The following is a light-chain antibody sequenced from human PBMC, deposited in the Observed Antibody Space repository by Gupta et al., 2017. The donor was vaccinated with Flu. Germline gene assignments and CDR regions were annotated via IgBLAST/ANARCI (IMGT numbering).Light chain of an antibody. V-gene: IGKV4-1*01. Sequence: VSLRGKATTNCKTNRTSLDNTNGKNYLTWYQQRPGQPPRRLIYEASNRESGVPDRFSGSGSVTDFTLNISSLEAEDVAVYYCQRCYHTPTFGGGTKVEI. CDR1: RTSLDNTNGKNY. CDR2: EAS. J-gene: IGKJ4*01. CDR3: QRCYHTPT.